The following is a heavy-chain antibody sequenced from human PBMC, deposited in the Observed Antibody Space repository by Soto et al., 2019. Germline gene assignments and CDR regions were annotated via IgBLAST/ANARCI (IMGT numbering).Heavy chain of an antibody. J-gene: IGHJ4*02. CDR3: ARGGGAGTSRKFFDY. CDR1: GFGLSSYG. CDR2: IWYDGTSD. Sequence: GGALRLSCVASGFGLSSYGMPWGRPAPGKGLEWVAVIWYDGTSDYSPDSVKGRFTISRDNSKNTLFLQMNSLRAEDTAVYYCARGGGAGTSRKFFDYWGQGALVTVSS. D-gene: IGHD1-1*01. V-gene: IGHV3-33*01.